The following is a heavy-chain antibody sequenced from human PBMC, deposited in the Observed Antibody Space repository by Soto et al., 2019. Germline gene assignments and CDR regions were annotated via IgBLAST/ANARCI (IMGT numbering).Heavy chain of an antibody. V-gene: IGHV3-74*01. CDR3: ARDVQLQSFDY. D-gene: IGHD5-18*01. Sequence: EVPLVESGGGLVQPGGSLSLSCAASGFTFSSYWMHWVRQAPGKGLVWVSRINNDGRRTSYADSVKGRFTISRDNAKNTLYLQMNSLTAEDTAVYYCARDVQLQSFDYWGQGILVTVSS. CDR2: INNDGRRT. CDR1: GFTFSSYW. J-gene: IGHJ4*02.